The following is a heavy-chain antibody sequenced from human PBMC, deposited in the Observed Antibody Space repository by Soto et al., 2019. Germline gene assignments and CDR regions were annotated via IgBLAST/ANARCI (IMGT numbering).Heavy chain of an antibody. CDR2: INSDGSST. CDR3: ARGHRTYYYYGMDV. Sequence: GGSLRLSCAALGCTFSSYGMHWVRQAPGKVLVWVSRINSDGSSTSYADSVKGRFTISRDNAKNTLYLQMNSLRAEDTAVYYCARGHRTYYYYGMDVWGQGTTVTVSS. V-gene: IGHV3-74*01. J-gene: IGHJ6*02. CDR1: GCTFSSYG.